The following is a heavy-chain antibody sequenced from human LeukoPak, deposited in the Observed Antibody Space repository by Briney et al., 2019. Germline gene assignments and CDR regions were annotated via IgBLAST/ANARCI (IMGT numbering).Heavy chain of an antibody. CDR2: ISASGGST. J-gene: IGHJ6*02. Sequence: GGSLRLSCAASGFTFSSYAVSWVRQAPGKGLEWVSGISASGGSTYNADSVKGRFTISRDNSKNTLYLQMNSLRAEDTAVYYCAKVGYSSSWYYGMDVWGQGTTVTVSS. D-gene: IGHD6-13*01. V-gene: IGHV3-23*01. CDR1: GFTFSSYA. CDR3: AKVGYSSSWYYGMDV.